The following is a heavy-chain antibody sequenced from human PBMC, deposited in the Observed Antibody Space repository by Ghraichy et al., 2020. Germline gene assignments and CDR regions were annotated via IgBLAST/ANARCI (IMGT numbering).Heavy chain of an antibody. V-gene: IGHV3-53*01. CDR1: GFTVSSNY. J-gene: IGHJ4*02. D-gene: IGHD4-17*01. Sequence: GGSPRLSCAASGFTVSSNYMSWVRQAPGKGLEWVSVIYSGGSTYYADSVEGRFTIFRDNSKNTLYLQMNSLRAEDTAVYYCARVNYGDYAMDYWCQGTLVTVSS. CDR2: IYSGGST. CDR3: ARVNYGDYAMDY.